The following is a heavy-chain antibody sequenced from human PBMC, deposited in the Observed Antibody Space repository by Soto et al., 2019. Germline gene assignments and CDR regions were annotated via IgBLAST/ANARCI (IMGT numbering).Heavy chain of an antibody. Sequence: GGSLRLSCTASGFTFGDYAMSWFRQAPGNGLEWVGFIRSKAYGGTTEYAASVKGRFTISRDDSKSIAYLQMNSLKTEDTAVYYCTRDELLQPIDYWGQGTLVTVSS. CDR3: TRDELLQPIDY. CDR1: GFTFGDYA. V-gene: IGHV3-49*03. D-gene: IGHD1-26*01. J-gene: IGHJ4*02. CDR2: IRSKAYGGTT.